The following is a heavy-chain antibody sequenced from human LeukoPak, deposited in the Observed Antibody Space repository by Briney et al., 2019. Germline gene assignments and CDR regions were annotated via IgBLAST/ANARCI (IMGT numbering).Heavy chain of an antibody. CDR1: GFTFSSYA. Sequence: AGGSLRLSCAASGFTFSSYAMHWVRQAPGKGLEYVSAISSNGGSTYYANSVKGRFTISRDNSKNTLYLQMGSLRAEDMAVYYCARGERDKLLWFGELYYWGQGTLVTVSS. CDR2: ISSNGGST. V-gene: IGHV3-64*01. J-gene: IGHJ4*02. D-gene: IGHD3-10*01. CDR3: ARGERDKLLWFGELYY.